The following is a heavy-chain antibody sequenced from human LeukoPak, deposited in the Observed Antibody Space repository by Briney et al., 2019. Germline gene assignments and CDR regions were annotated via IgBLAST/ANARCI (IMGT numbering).Heavy chain of an antibody. D-gene: IGHD2-21*01. J-gene: IGHJ3*02. Sequence: GGSLRLSCAASGFTSSTYDMQWVRQAPGKGLEWVSGIGRSASTYTDSVKGRFTISRDNSKNTLYLQMNSLRAEDTAVYYCAKGESFAFATWGQGTMVTVSS. CDR2: IGRSAST. CDR3: AKGESFAFAT. CDR1: GFTSSTYD. V-gene: IGHV3-23*01.